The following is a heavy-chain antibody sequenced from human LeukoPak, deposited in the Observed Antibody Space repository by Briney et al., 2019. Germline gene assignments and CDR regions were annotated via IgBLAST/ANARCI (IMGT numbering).Heavy chain of an antibody. J-gene: IGHJ4*02. CDR3: AWDSSGYSGY. Sequence: GASVTVSCKASGYIFADYYIHWVRQAPGQGLEWMGWIKPNSGGTRSAQKFQGRVTMTRDTSISTAYMELSSLRYDDTAVYYCAWDSSGYSGYWGQGTLVTVSS. CDR1: GYIFADYY. V-gene: IGHV1-2*02. CDR2: IKPNSGGT. D-gene: IGHD3-22*01.